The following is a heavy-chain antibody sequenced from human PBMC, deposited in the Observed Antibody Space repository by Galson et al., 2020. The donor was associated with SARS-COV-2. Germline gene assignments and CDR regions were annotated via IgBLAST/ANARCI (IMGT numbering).Heavy chain of an antibody. CDR2: ISYDGSNK. Sequence: GESLKISCAASRFTFSSYGMHWVRQAPGTGLEWVAVISYDGSNKYYADSVKGRFTISRDNSKNTLYLQMNSLRPEDMAVYYCAKESYLLGGALPDYWGQGTLVTVSS. J-gene: IGHJ4*02. V-gene: IGHV3-30*18. CDR1: RFTFSSYG. CDR3: AKESYLLGGALPDY. D-gene: IGHD2-21*01.